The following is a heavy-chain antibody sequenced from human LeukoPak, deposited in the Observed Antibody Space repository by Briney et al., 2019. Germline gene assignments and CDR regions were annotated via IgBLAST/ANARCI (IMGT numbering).Heavy chain of an antibody. J-gene: IGHJ4*02. Sequence: GGSLRLSCAASGFAFRNYWMHWVRQGPGKGLLWVSRINRDGRATSYADSVKGRFTISRDNAKNTLHLQMNSLRAEDTAVYYCARDPYDILTGPYFDYWGQGTLVTVSS. CDR3: ARDPYDILTGPYFDY. CDR1: GFAFRNYW. D-gene: IGHD3-9*01. CDR2: INRDGRAT. V-gene: IGHV3-74*01.